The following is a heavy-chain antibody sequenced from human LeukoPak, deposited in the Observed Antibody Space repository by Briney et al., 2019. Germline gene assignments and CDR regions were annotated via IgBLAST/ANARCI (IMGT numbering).Heavy chain of an antibody. Sequence: GGSLRLSRAASGFTFSNNWMTWVRQAPGKGLEWVASVKKDGSEKYHVDSVKGRFTISRDNAKNSLYLQMSSLRVEDTAVYYCARGPPYGSRSDYFDYWGQGTLVTVSA. J-gene: IGHJ4*02. D-gene: IGHD3-10*01. CDR2: VKKDGSEK. CDR1: GFTFSNNW. V-gene: IGHV3-7*01. CDR3: ARGPPYGSRSDYFDY.